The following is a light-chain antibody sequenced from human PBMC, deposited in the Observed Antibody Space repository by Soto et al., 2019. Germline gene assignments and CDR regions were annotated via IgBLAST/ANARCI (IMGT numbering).Light chain of an antibody. CDR2: DAD. CDR3: QQRGKWPST. CDR1: QRVDRS. Sequence: EGVLTQSPDTLSLSPGDTATLSCRAIQRVDRSVACYPQKVGQPPSLLVYDADTRATGVGARFTGSGSATDFSLTIRSREPEDFAVYYRQQRGKWPSTFGPGTKV. J-gene: IGKJ2*02. V-gene: IGKV3-11*01.